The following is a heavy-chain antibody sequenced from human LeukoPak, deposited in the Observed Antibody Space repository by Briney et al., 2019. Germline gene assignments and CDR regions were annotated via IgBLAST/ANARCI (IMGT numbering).Heavy chain of an antibody. D-gene: IGHD3-10*01. CDR3: ARYYYGSGSYSIPIDY. Sequence: PGGSLRLSCAASGFTFSSYWMSWIRQAPGKGLEWVANIKQDGSEKYYVDSVKGRFTISRDNAKNSLYLQMNSLGAEDTAVYYCARYYYGSGSYSIPIDYWGQGTLVTVSS. CDR1: GFTFSSYW. CDR2: IKQDGSEK. V-gene: IGHV3-7*01. J-gene: IGHJ4*02.